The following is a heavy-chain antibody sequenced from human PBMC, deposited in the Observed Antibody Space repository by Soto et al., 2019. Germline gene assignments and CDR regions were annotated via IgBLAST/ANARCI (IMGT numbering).Heavy chain of an antibody. CDR1: GGSFSGYY. CDR3: ARVRRGIIIAQYYYYGMDV. J-gene: IGHJ6*02. V-gene: IGHV4-34*01. D-gene: IGHD3-10*01. CDR2: IDHSGST. Sequence: SETLSLTCAVYGGSFSGYYWSWIRQPPVNGLEWIAEIDHSGSTNYNPSLQSRVTISVDTSKNQFSLSLSTVTAADTAVYYCARVRRGIIIAQYYYYGMDVWGQGTTVTVSS.